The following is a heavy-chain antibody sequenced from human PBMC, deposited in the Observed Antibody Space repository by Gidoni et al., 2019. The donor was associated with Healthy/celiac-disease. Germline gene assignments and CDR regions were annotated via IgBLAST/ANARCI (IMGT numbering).Heavy chain of an antibody. D-gene: IGHD2-2*01. CDR2: ISYSGST. CDR3: ARQGREVPAAPLFDY. Sequence: QLQLQESGPGLVKPSETLSLTCTVSGGSISSSSYYWGWIRQPPGKGLEWIGSISYSGSTYYNPSLKSRATKSVDTSKNQFSLKLSSVTAADTAVYYCARQGREVPAAPLFDYWGQGTLVTVSS. J-gene: IGHJ4*02. V-gene: IGHV4-39*01. CDR1: GGSISSSSYY.